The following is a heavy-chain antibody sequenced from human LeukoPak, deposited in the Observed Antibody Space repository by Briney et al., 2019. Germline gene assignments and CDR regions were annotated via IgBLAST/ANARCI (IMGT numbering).Heavy chain of an antibody. CDR1: GFTLSNLA. V-gene: IGHV3-23*01. CDR2: ISGSGIST. CDR3: AKDLRGYDMDFDY. Sequence: PGGSLRLSCAASGFTLSNLAMSWVRQAPGKGLEWVSSISGSGISTYYADSLKGRFTISRDNFKNTLFLQLNSLRAEDTAVYYCAKDLRGYDMDFDYWGQGTLVTVSS. D-gene: IGHD5-12*01. J-gene: IGHJ4*02.